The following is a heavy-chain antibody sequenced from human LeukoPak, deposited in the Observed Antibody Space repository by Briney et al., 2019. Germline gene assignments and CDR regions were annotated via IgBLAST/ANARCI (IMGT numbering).Heavy chain of an antibody. V-gene: IGHV3-48*02. D-gene: IGHD4-17*01. CDR2: ISRSSSSI. Sequence: PGLSLRLSCAASGFTFSSYSMNWVRQAPGKGLEWVSYISRSSSSIYYADSVKGRFTISRDNARNSLYLQMNSLRDEDTAVYYCAHLSYGDYPTDYWGQGTLVTVSS. CDR3: AHLSYGDYPTDY. CDR1: GFTFSSYS. J-gene: IGHJ4*02.